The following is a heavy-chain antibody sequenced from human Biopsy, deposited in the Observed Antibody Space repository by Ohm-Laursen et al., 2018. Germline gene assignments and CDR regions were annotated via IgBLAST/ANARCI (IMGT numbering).Heavy chain of an antibody. CDR2: IIPTFDTP. Sequence: SVKVSCKVSGGTFRSDAISWVRQAPGQGLEWMGRIIPTFDTPTYAPDFQGRVTFTADKSTGTAHLDLSRLRSEDTAIYYCAGGAAKGNPYDHWGQGTLVTVSS. CDR3: AGGAAKGNPYDH. J-gene: IGHJ5*02. CDR1: GGTFRSDA. D-gene: IGHD3-10*01. V-gene: IGHV1-69*06.